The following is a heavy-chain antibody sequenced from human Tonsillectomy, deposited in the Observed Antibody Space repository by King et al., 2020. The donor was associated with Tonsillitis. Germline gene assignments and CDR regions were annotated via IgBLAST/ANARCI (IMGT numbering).Heavy chain of an antibody. D-gene: IGHD6-19*01. CDR2: ISYDGSNK. J-gene: IGHJ6*02. V-gene: IGHV3-30*18. CDR1: GFTFSSYG. CDR3: AKQGLGSSGWNYYYYGLDV. Sequence: VQLVESGGGVVQPGRSLRLSCAASGFTFSSYGMHWVRQAPGKGLAGVAVISYDGSNKYYADSVKGRFTISRDNSKNTLYLQMNSLRAEDTAVYYCAKQGLGSSGWNYYYYGLDVWGQGTTVTVSS.